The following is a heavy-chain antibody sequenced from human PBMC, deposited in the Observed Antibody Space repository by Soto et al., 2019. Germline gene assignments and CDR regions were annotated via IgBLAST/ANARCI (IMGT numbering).Heavy chain of an antibody. V-gene: IGHV3-74*01. CDR1: GFTFSTYW. CDR2: IHSDGITT. J-gene: IGHJ3*01. D-gene: IGHD1-1*01. Sequence: QAGGSLRLSCAASGFTFSTYWMHWVRQAPGKGLVWVSRIHSDGITTLYADSVTGRFTISRDNAKNTVFLQMNSLRAEDTAVYYCATGPTPAFAFWGRGTMVTVSS. CDR3: ATGPTPAFAF.